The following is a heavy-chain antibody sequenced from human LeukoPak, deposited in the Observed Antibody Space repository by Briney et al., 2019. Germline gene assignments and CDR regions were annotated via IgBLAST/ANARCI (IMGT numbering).Heavy chain of an antibody. Sequence: ASVKVSCKASGYTFRNYGITWVRQAPGQGLEWMGWINPNSGGTNYAQKFQGRVTMTRDTSISTAYMELSRLRSDDTAVYYCASSFSRTYYYDSSGYHTLGYWGQGTLVTVSS. CDR1: GYTFRNYG. CDR3: ASSFSRTYYYDSSGYHTLGY. V-gene: IGHV1-2*02. J-gene: IGHJ4*02. D-gene: IGHD3-22*01. CDR2: INPNSGGT.